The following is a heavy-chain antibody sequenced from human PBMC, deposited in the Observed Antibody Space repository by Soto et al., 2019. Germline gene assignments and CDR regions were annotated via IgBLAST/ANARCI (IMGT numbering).Heavy chain of an antibody. D-gene: IGHD6-13*01. V-gene: IGHV4-34*01. CDR3: ARHHVRGRTIAGAAEF. Sequence: QVQLQQWGAGLLKPSETLSLTCAVYGGSFSGYYWSWIRQPPGRDLRGMGEINHSGNTNYNPSLKSRVTISVDTSKNQLFLNLSSVTAADTAMYYCARHHVRGRTIAGAAEFWGQGTLVTVSS. CDR1: GGSFSGYY. J-gene: IGHJ4*02. CDR2: INHSGNT.